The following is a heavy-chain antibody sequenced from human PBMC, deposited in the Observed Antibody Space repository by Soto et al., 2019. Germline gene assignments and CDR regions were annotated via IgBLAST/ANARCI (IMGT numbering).Heavy chain of an antibody. J-gene: IGHJ4*02. D-gene: IGHD2-21*02. CDR1: GGSISSYY. V-gene: IGHV4-59*01. CDR2: IYYSGST. Sequence: QVQLQESGPGLVKPSETLSLTCTVSGGSISSYYWSWIRQPPGKGLEWIGYIYYSGSTNYNPSLKSRVTISVDTSKNQFSLKLSSVTAADTAVYYCARGEDPYCGGDCYSGGVDYWGQGTLVTVSS. CDR3: ARGEDPYCGGDCYSGGVDY.